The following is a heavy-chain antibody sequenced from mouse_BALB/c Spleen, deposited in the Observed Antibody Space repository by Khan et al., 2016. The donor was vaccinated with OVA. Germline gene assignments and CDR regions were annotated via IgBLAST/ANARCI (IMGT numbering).Heavy chain of an antibody. Sequence: VQLKQSGAELVKPGASVKLSCTASGFNIKDTYMHWVKQRPEQGLEWIGRIDPANGNTNYDQKFQGKATITTDTSSNTAYLQLSSLTSEDTAVYYCARPSYDPGCFEVWGAGTTVTVSS. V-gene: IGHV14-3*02. D-gene: IGHD2-3*01. J-gene: IGHJ1*01. CDR2: IDPANGNT. CDR3: ARPSYDPGCFEV. CDR1: GFNIKDTY.